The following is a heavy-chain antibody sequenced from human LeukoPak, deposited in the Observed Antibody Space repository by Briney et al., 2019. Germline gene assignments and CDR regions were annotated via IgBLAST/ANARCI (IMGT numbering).Heavy chain of an antibody. D-gene: IGHD2/OR15-2a*01. CDR1: GGSISSDDYY. J-gene: IGHJ4*02. CDR3: ARGGTLFTFFDS. CDR2: IYTTGNT. V-gene: IGHV4-61*02. Sequence: SQTLSLTCTESGGSISSDDYYWNWIRQPAGRGLEWFGRIYTTGNTMYNPSLESRVSMSIDTSKNQVSLKVKSVTAADTAVYYCARGGTLFTFFDSWGQGTLVTVSS.